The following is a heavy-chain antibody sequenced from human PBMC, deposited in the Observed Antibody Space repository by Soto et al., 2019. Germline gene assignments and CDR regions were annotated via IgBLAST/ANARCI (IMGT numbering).Heavy chain of an antibody. V-gene: IGHV3-30-3*01. CDR3: ASPIPCSGGRCYHP. Sequence: QVQLVESGGGVVQPGRSLRLSCAASGFTFSSYAMHWVRQAPGKGLEWVAVISYDGSNKYYADSVKGRITISRDNSKNTLYLQMNSLRAEDTAVYYCASPIPCSGGRCYHPGGQGTLVTVSS. CDR2: ISYDGSNK. D-gene: IGHD2-15*01. CDR1: GFTFSSYA. J-gene: IGHJ4*02.